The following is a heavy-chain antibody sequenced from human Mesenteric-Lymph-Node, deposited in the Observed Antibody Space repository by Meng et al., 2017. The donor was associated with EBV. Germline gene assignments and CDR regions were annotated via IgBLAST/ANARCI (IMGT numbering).Heavy chain of an antibody. CDR3: AHRTSNCFDP. CDR2: IYWDDDK. Sequence: QITLKDSGPTLVNPTQTFTLDCIFLGCPLSTSGVGVGWIRQPPGKAMEWLALIYWDDDKRYSPSLKTRLTITKDTSENQVVLTMTNMDPVDAATYYCAHRTSNCFDPWGQGTLVTVSS. CDR1: GCPLSTSGVG. J-gene: IGHJ5*02. V-gene: IGHV2-5*02.